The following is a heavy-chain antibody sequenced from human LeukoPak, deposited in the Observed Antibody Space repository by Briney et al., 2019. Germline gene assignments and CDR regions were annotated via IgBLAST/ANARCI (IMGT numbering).Heavy chain of an antibody. CDR3: ARDYKYAFDN. Sequence: GGSLRLSCEASGFTFSTYWMSWVRQAPGKGLEWVANIKQDGSEKYYVDSVKGRFTISGDKAKNSLYLQMHSLRVEDTAVYYCARDYKYAFDNWGQGTLVTVSS. D-gene: IGHD5-24*01. CDR1: GFTFSTYW. CDR2: IKQDGSEK. V-gene: IGHV3-7*01. J-gene: IGHJ4*02.